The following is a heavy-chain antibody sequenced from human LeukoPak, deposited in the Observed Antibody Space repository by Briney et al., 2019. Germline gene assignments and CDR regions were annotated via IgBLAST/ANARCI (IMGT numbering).Heavy chain of an antibody. CDR2: INPNSGGT. J-gene: IGHJ6*02. Sequence: ASVKVSCKASGYTFTGYYMHWVRQAPGQGLEWMGRINPNSGGTNYAQKFQGRVTMTRDTSISTAYMELSRLRSDDTAVYYCARGRLVGANSYYYYCGMDVWGQGTTVTVSS. CDR3: ARGRLVGANSYYYYCGMDV. V-gene: IGHV1-2*02. CDR1: GYTFTGYY. D-gene: IGHD1-26*01.